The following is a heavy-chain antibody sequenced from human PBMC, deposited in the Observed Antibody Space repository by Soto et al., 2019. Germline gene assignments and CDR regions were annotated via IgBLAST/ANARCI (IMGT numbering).Heavy chain of an antibody. V-gene: IGHV1-69*12. CDR2: IIPLFRKP. Sequence: QVQLVQSGAEMKEPGSSVKVSCKTSGGTFSSSAISWLRQAPGQGLEWMGGIIPLFRKPDYAQKFQGRVTIAADEYTSTAYMELSSLRSEDTAVYYCARDNDRLQLGGNYYYMLDVGGQGTTITVSS. D-gene: IGHD4-4*01. CDR3: ARDNDRLQLGGNYYYMLDV. CDR1: GGTFSSSA. J-gene: IGHJ6*02.